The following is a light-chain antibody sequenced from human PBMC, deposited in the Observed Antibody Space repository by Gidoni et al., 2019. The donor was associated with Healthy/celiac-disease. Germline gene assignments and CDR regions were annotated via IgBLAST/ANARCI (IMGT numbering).Light chain of an antibody. CDR1: QSVSSY. CDR3: QQRSNWPRYT. Sequence: EIVLTQSPATLSLSPGERATLSCRASQSVSSYLAWYQQKPGQAPRPLIYDASNRATGIPARFSGSGSGTDCTLTISSLEPEDFAVYDCQQRSNWPRYTFGQGTKLEIK. V-gene: IGKV3-11*01. J-gene: IGKJ2*01. CDR2: DAS.